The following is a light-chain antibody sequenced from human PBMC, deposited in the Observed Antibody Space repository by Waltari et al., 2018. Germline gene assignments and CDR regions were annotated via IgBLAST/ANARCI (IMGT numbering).Light chain of an antibody. CDR3: SSYTSTYL. CDR2: DVS. CDR1: SRDVGDYKY. J-gene: IGLJ1*01. V-gene: IGLV2-14*03. Sequence: QSALTQPAHVSGSPGQAITISCTETSRDVGDYKYVSWYHQHPGKLPKLMIYDVSKRPSGVSNRFSGSKSGNTASLTISGLQAEDEADYFCSSYTSTYLFGTATKVTVL.